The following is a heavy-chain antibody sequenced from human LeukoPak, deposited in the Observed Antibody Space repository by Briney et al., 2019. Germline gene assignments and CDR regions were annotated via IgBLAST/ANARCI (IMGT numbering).Heavy chain of an antibody. CDR1: GFTFSGYA. CDR2: ISGSGGST. V-gene: IGHV3-23*01. J-gene: IGHJ5*02. Sequence: GGSLRLSCAASGFTFSGYAMSLVRQAPGKGLEWVSAISGSGGSTYYADSVKGRFTISRDNSKNTLYLQMNSLRAEDTAVYYCAKDVDCSGGSCYSNWFDPWGQGTLVTVSS. CDR3: AKDVDCSGGSCYSNWFDP. D-gene: IGHD2-15*01.